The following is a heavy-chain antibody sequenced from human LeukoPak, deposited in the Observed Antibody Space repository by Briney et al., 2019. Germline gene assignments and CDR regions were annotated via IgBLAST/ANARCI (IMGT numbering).Heavy chain of an antibody. D-gene: IGHD3-22*01. CDR3: ARGGEWYYDSSTYRLFDY. CDR2: LNPNSAAT. CDR1: GYTFTGYY. J-gene: IGHJ4*02. V-gene: IGHV1-2*02. Sequence: GASVKVSCKASGYTFTGYYMHWVRQAPGQGLEWMGWLNPNSAATSYPQKFQGRVTMTRDTSISTAYMELSTLTSGDTAVYYCARGGEWYYDSSTYRLFDYWGQGTLVTVSS.